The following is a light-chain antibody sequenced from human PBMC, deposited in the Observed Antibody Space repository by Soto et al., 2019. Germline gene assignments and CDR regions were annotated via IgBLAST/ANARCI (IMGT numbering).Light chain of an antibody. CDR3: QQSYSTPLT. CDR1: QRINIY. J-gene: IGKJ4*01. Sequence: DIQMTQSPSSLSTSIGDRVTITCRASQRINIYLNWYRQKPGKAPELLIYSASNLQSGVPSRFSGSGSGTDFTLTISSLQPEDFATYYCQQSYSTPLTFGGGTKV. V-gene: IGKV1-39*01. CDR2: SAS.